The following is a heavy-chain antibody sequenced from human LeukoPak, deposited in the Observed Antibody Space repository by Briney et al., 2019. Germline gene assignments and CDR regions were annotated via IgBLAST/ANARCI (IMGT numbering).Heavy chain of an antibody. CDR3: ARDDYDSSGDVLDI. CDR1: GYTFTGYY. V-gene: IGHV7-4-1*02. J-gene: IGHJ3*02. CDR2: INTNTGNP. Sequence: ASVKVSCKASGYTFTGYYMHWVRQAPGQGLEWMGWINTNTGNPTYAQGFTGRFVFSLDTPVSTAYLQISSLKAEDTAVYYCARDDYDSSGDVLDIWGQGTMVTVSS. D-gene: IGHD3-22*01.